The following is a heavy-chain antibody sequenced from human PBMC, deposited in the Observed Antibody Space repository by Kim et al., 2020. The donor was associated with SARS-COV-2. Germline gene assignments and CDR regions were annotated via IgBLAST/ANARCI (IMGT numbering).Heavy chain of an antibody. CDR2: IIPIFGTA. CDR3: ARDAHQYSSSWYAVEIYGMDV. D-gene: IGHD6-13*01. Sequence: SVKVSCKASGGTFSSYAISWVRQAPGQGLEWMGGIIPIFGTANYAQKFQGRVTITADESTSTAYMELSSLRSEDTAVYYCARDAHQYSSSWYAVEIYGMDVWGQGTTVTVSS. J-gene: IGHJ6*02. V-gene: IGHV1-69*13. CDR1: GGTFSSYA.